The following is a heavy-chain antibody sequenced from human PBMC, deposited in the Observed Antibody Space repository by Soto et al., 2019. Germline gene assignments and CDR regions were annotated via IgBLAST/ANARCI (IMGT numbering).Heavy chain of an antibody. D-gene: IGHD1-26*01. CDR3: AKCPYSGSYYWFDP. Sequence: GGSLRLSCAASGFPFSSYAMSWVRQAPGKGLEWVSGISGSGGSTSYGGSVKGRFTISRDNSKDTLYLQMNSLRADDTAVYYCAKCPYSGSYYWFDPWGQGTLVTVSS. CDR2: ISGSGGST. V-gene: IGHV3-23*01. J-gene: IGHJ5*02. CDR1: GFPFSSYA.